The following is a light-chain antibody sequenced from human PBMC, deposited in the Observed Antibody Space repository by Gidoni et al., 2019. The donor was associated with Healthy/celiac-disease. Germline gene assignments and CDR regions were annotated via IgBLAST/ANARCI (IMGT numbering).Light chain of an antibody. CDR3: QQYGSSPFA. CDR1: QSVSSSY. Sequence: EIVLTQSPGTLSLSPGARATLSCSASQSVSSSYLAWYQQKPGQAPRLLIYGASSRATGIPDRFSGSGSGTDFTLTISRLEPEDFAVYYCQQYGSSPFAFGPGTKVDIK. J-gene: IGKJ3*01. V-gene: IGKV3-20*01. CDR2: GAS.